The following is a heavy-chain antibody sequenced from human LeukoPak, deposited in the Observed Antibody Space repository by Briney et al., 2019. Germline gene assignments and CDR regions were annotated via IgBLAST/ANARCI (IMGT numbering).Heavy chain of an antibody. Sequence: GGSLRLSCAASGFTFSSYWRHWVRHAPGMGLEWVSRINTDGSATTYADSVKGRVTISRDNARNTLYLEMNSLRAEDTAIYYCVRAGAAAAGYNWFDHWGQGTLVTVSS. D-gene: IGHD6-13*01. CDR1: GFTFSSYW. CDR3: VRAGAAAAGYNWFDH. J-gene: IGHJ5*02. V-gene: IGHV3-74*01. CDR2: INTDGSAT.